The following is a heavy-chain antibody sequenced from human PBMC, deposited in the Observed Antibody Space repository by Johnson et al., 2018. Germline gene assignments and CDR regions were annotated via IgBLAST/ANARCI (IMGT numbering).Heavy chain of an antibody. D-gene: IGHD6-19*01. CDR3: ARGYNIGRGSGLLDAFDV. CDR1: GFIFSSAA. V-gene: IGHV3-30*04. J-gene: IGHJ3*01. CDR2: ISFAGSKS. Sequence: QVQLVESGGGVVQPGRSLRLSCALSGFIFSSAAIHWVRQAPGKGLEWVAVISFAGSKSHFVDSVKGRFTIHRDNSMNTLYLQMNSLRTEDTAVYYCARGYNIGRGSGLLDAFDVWGQGTMVTVSS.